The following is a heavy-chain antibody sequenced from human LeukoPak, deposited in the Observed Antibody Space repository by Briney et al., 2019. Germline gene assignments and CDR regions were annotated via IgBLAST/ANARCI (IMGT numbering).Heavy chain of an antibody. Sequence: KSSETLSLTCTVSGGSISSSSYYWGWIRQPPGKGLEWIGSIYYSGSTYYNPSLKSRVTISVDTSKNQFSLKLSSVTAADTAVYYCARVAITMVRGVKAEFDPWGQGTLVTVSS. CDR3: ARVAITMVRGVKAEFDP. CDR2: IYYSGST. V-gene: IGHV4-39*07. D-gene: IGHD3-10*01. CDR1: GGSISSSSYY. J-gene: IGHJ5*02.